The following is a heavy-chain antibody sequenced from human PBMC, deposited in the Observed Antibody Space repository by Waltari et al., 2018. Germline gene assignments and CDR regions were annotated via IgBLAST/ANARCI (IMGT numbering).Heavy chain of an antibody. CDR3: AKKIAVAALVDY. CDR2: RRYDGSNK. V-gene: IGHV3-30*02. Sequence: QVQLVESGGGVVQPGGSLRLSCAASGFTFSSYGMHWVRQAPGKGLEWVAFRRYDGSNKYYADSVKGRFTISRDNSKNTLYLQMNSLRAEDTAVYYCAKKIAVAALVDYWGQGTLVTVSS. D-gene: IGHD6-19*01. CDR1: GFTFSSYG. J-gene: IGHJ4*02.